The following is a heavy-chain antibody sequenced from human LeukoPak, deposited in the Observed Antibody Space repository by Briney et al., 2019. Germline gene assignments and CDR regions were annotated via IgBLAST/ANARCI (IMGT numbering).Heavy chain of an antibody. Sequence: GGSLRLSCAASGFTFSTSWMTWVRQAPGKGLEWVANIKQDGSEKYYVDSVKGRFAVSRDNAKNSLYLQMNSLRAEDTAVYYCAKGAPYYYDSSGYFDYWGQGTLVTVSS. CDR1: GFTFSTSW. V-gene: IGHV3-7*01. D-gene: IGHD3-22*01. CDR3: AKGAPYYYDSSGYFDY. J-gene: IGHJ4*02. CDR2: IKQDGSEK.